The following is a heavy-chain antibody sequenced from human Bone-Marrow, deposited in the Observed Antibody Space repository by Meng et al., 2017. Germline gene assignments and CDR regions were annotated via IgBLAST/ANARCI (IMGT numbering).Heavy chain of an antibody. J-gene: IGHJ4*02. CDR1: GFTFSSYA. V-gene: IGHV3-30*01. CDR2: ISYDGSNK. Sequence: GGSLRLSCAASGFTFSSYAMHWVRQAPGKGLEWVAVISYDGSNKYYADSVKGRFTISRDNSKSTLYLEMNSLRTEDTAVYSCASRTTGAAATYFVYWGPGTLVTVSS. D-gene: IGHD4-17*01. CDR3: ASRTTGAAATYFVY.